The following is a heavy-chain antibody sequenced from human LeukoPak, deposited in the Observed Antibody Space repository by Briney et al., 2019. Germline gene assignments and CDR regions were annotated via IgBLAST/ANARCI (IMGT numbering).Heavy chain of an antibody. CDR3: AREGLLEWLLSTYYYYGMDV. J-gene: IGHJ6*02. Sequence: ASVKVSCKASGYTFTSYGISWVRQAPGQGLEWMGWISAYNGNTNYAQKLQGRATMTTDTSTSTAYTELRSLRSDDTAVYYCAREGLLEWLLSTYYYYGMDVWGQGTTVTVSS. CDR2: ISAYNGNT. V-gene: IGHV1-18*01. D-gene: IGHD3-3*01. CDR1: GYTFTSYG.